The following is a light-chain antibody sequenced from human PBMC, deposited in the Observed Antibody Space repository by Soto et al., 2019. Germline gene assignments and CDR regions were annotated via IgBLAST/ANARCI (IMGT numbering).Light chain of an antibody. Sequence: EIVLTQSPATLSLSPGERATLSCRASQSVSSYLAWYQQKPGQAPRLLIYDASNRATGVPAMFSGSGSGTDFTLTIRSLEPEDFAVYYCQQRSHWPLTFGGVTNVEIK. CDR1: QSVSSY. CDR3: QQRSHWPLT. J-gene: IGKJ4*01. CDR2: DAS. V-gene: IGKV3-11*01.